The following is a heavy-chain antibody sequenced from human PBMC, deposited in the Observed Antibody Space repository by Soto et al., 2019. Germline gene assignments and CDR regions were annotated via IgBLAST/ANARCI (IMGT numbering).Heavy chain of an antibody. D-gene: IGHD2-15*01. CDR1: GFTFSSYS. CDR2: ISSSSSYI. J-gene: IGHJ5*02. Sequence: GGSLRLSCAASGFTFSSYSMNWVRQAPGKGLEWVSSISSSSSYIYYADSVKGRFTISRDNAKNSLYLQMNSLRAEDTAVYYCAREPRQDPNWFDPWGQGTLVTVSS. V-gene: IGHV3-21*01. CDR3: AREPRQDPNWFDP.